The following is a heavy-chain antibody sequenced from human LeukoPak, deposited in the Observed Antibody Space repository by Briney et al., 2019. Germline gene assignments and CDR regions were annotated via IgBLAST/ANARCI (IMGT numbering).Heavy chain of an antibody. V-gene: IGHV3-7*02. J-gene: IGHJ1*01. CDR2: IKYDGSEK. CDR1: GFTFSSYW. CDR3: TRNEA. Sequence: GGSLRLSCEASGFTFSSYWLGWARQSPGEGLEWVASIKYDGSEKYYVDSVKGRFTISRDNVRNLVYLQMNSLRVEDTAVYYCTRNEAWGQGTRVTASS.